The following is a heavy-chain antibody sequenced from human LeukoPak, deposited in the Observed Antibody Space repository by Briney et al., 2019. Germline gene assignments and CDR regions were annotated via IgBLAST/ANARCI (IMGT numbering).Heavy chain of an antibody. CDR3: ARVNSDSSGYYWFDY. CDR2: ISGSGGST. J-gene: IGHJ4*02. CDR1: GFTFSSYA. V-gene: IGHV3-23*01. D-gene: IGHD3-22*01. Sequence: GGSLRLSCAASGFTFSSYAMSWVRQAPGKGLEWVSAISGSGGSTYYADSVKGRFTISRDNSKNALYLQMNSLRAEDTAVYYCARVNSDSSGYYWFDYWGQGTLVTVSS.